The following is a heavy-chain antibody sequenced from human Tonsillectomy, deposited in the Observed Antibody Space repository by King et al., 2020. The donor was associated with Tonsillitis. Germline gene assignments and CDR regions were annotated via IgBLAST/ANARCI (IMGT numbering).Heavy chain of an antibody. D-gene: IGHD3-22*01. CDR2: ISYDGSNK. V-gene: IGHV3-30*18. CDR3: AKENDLHYYDSSGASAFDI. Sequence: VQLVESGGGVVQPGRSLRLSCAASGFTFSSYGMHWVRQAPGKGLEWVSVISYDGSNKYYADSVKGRFTISRDNSKNTLYLQMNSLRAEDTAVYYCAKENDLHYYDSSGASAFDIWGQGTMVTVSS. CDR1: GFTFSSYG. J-gene: IGHJ3*02.